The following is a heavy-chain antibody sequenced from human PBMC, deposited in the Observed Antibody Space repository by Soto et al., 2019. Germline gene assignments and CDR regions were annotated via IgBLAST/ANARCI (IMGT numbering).Heavy chain of an antibody. CDR3: ASPPGTARYDAFDI. Sequence: SVKVSCKASGGTFSSYAISWVRQAPGQGLEWMGGIIPIFGTANYAQKFQGRVTITADESTSTAYMELSSLRSEDTAVYYCASPPGTARYDAFDIWGQGTMVTVSS. CDR1: GGTFSSYA. V-gene: IGHV1-69*13. CDR2: IIPIFGTA. J-gene: IGHJ3*02. D-gene: IGHD6-6*01.